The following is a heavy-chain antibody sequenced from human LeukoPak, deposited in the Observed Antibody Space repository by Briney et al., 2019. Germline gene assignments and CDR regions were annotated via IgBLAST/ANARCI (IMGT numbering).Heavy chain of an antibody. V-gene: IGHV4-39*07. CDR1: GGSISSSNYY. D-gene: IGHD3-10*01. CDR3: ARALGGSGHIPPDAFDI. CDR2: IYHSGST. Sequence: KSSETLSLTCTVSGGSISSSNYYWGWIRRPPGKGLEWIGYIYHSGSTYYNPSLKSRVTISVDRSKNQFSLKLSSVTAADTAVYYCARALGGSGHIPPDAFDIWGQGTMATVSS. J-gene: IGHJ3*02.